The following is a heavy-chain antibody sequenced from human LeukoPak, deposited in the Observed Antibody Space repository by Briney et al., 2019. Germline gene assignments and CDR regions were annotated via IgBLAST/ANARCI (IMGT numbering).Heavy chain of an antibody. CDR2: IRYDGSNK. J-gene: IGHJ4*02. CDR1: GFTFSSYG. D-gene: IGHD2-2*02. Sequence: GGSLRLSCAASGFTFSSYGMHWVRQAPGKGLEWVAFIRYDGSNKYYADSVKGRFTISRDNSENTLYLQMNSLRAEDTAVYYCAKEDSDYCSSTSCYTFDYWGQGTLVTVSS. V-gene: IGHV3-30*02. CDR3: AKEDSDYCSSTSCYTFDY.